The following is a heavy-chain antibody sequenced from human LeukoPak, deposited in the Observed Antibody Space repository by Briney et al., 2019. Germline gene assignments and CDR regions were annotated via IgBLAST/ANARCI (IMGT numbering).Heavy chain of an antibody. CDR3: ATSSDWAFDH. Sequence: GGSLRLSCAASGFTFRNSWMTWARKAPGKGLEWVANIRPDGGQEQYADSLEGRITISRDNVRNSLFLQLNSLRTEDTAVYFCATSSDWAFDHWGQGTLVTVSS. CDR1: GFTFRNSW. V-gene: IGHV3-7*01. J-gene: IGHJ4*02. CDR2: IRPDGGQE. D-gene: IGHD6-19*01.